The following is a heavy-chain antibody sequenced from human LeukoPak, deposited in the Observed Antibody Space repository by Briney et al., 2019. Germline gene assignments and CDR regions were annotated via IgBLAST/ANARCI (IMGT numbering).Heavy chain of an antibody. CDR1: GFTFSNHW. CDR2: ISGSGGST. CDR3: AKSGPLGYYDSSGYYFDY. D-gene: IGHD3-22*01. Sequence: GGSLRLSCVGSGFTFSNHWMSWVRQAPGKGLEWVSAISGSGGSTYYADSVKGRFTISRDNSKNTLYLQMNSLRAEDTAVYYCAKSGPLGYYDSSGYYFDYWGQGTLVTVSS. J-gene: IGHJ4*02. V-gene: IGHV3-23*01.